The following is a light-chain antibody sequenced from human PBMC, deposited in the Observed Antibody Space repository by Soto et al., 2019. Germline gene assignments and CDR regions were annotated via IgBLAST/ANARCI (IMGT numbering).Light chain of an antibody. J-gene: IGKJ1*01. CDR1: QSVSSS. CDR2: GAS. CDR3: QQYNNWPRT. Sequence: DILRPHSPATLSVSPGSRSTLYGTASQSVSSSLVWYQQKPGQAPRLLIYGASTRDTGIPARFSGSGSGTEFTLTISSLQSEDFVVYYCQQYNNWPRTFGQGTKGDIK. V-gene: IGKV3-15*01.